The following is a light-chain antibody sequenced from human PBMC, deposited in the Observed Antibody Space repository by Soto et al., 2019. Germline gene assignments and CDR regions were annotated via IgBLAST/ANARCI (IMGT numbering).Light chain of an antibody. Sequence: DIVMTQSPLSLPVTPVESASIACRSSQSLLHSNGYNYLDWYLQKPGQSPQLLIYLGSNRASGVPDRFSGSGSGTDFTLKISRVEAEDVGVYYCMQALQTPAFGQGTKVDIK. CDR1: QSLLHSNGYNY. V-gene: IGKV2-28*01. J-gene: IGKJ1*01. CDR2: LGS. CDR3: MQALQTPA.